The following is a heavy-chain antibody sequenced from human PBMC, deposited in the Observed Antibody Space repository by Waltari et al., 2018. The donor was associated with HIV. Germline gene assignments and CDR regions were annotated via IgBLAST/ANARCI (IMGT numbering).Heavy chain of an antibody. J-gene: IGHJ4*02. CDR1: GFTFSDYA. D-gene: IGHD1-1*01. CDR3: VRDRRRPWDWNYSFVS. CDR2: ISVRGGSA. Sequence: EVQLLESGGGLVQPGGSLKLSCAAAGFTFSDYAMGWVRKVPGKGVEWVSRISVRGGSAFYPHSVTGRFIISIVYFKNPLYMQMNRLRIEDTAVYFCVRDRRRPWDWNYSFVSWGQGNLVTVSS. V-gene: IGHV3-23*01.